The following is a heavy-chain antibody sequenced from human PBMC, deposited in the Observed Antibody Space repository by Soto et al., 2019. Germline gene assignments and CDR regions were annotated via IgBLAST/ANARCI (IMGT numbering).Heavy chain of an antibody. CDR1: GFTFGDSY. Sequence: GGTLGLSCAVSGFTFGDSYVSWIDQAPGKGLEWLSYISPGSRYPAYADSVKGRFTISRDNAKRSLYLQMMSLTAEDTAIYYCVRGGGGGLFDPWGQGTMVTVSS. V-gene: IGHV3-11*06. CDR3: VRGGGGGLFDP. J-gene: IGHJ5*02. CDR2: ISPGSRYP. D-gene: IGHD2-15*01.